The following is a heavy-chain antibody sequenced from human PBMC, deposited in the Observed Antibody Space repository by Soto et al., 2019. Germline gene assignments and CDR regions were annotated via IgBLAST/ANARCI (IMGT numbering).Heavy chain of an antibody. J-gene: IGHJ4*02. CDR2: IYPGDHET. Sequence: LGESLKISCQCSGYTFSNFWIGWVRQLPGKGLEWMGIIYPGDHETRYSPSFHGKVTISADKSINTAYLQWNSLEASDTAFYFCARSHRSSPYFDSWGQGALVTVSS. CDR3: ARSHRSSPYFDS. V-gene: IGHV5-51*01. CDR1: GYTFSNFW. D-gene: IGHD6-13*01.